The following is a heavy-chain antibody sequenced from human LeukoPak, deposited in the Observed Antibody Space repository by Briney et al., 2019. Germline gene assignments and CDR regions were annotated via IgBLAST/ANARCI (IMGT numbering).Heavy chain of an antibody. D-gene: IGHD4-11*01. J-gene: IGHJ4*02. Sequence: WGSLRLSCAASGFTFSSYGMSWVRQAPGKGLEWVSAISGSGGSTYYADSVKGRFTISRDNSKNTLYLQMNSLRAEDTAVYYCARETLLSFHDYSKVFDYWGQGTLVTVSS. CDR1: GFTFSSYG. CDR2: ISGSGGST. V-gene: IGHV3-23*01. CDR3: ARETLLSFHDYSKVFDY.